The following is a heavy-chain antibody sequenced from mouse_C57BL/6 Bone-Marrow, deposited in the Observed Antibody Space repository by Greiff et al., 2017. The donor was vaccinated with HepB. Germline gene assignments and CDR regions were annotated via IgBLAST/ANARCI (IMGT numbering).Heavy chain of an antibody. Sequence: QVQLQQSGAELVRPGASVTLSCKASGYTFTDYEMHWVKQTPVHGLEWIGAIDPETGGTAYNQKFKGKAILTADKSSSTAYMELRSLPSEDSAVYYCTRELLRGYFDVWGTGTTVTVSS. D-gene: IGHD1-1*01. CDR2: IDPETGGT. V-gene: IGHV1-15*01. CDR3: TRELLRGYFDV. J-gene: IGHJ1*03. CDR1: GYTFTDYE.